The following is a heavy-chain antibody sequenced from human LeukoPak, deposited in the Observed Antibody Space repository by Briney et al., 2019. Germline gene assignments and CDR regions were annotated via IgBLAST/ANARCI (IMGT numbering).Heavy chain of an antibody. Sequence: GGSLRLSCAASGFTFSSYWMHWVRHAPGKGLVWVSRINSDGSSTSYADSVKGRFTISRDNAKNTLYLQMNSLRAEDTAVYYCAKGLSTSYYSDFDYWGQGTLVTVSS. CDR3: AKGLSTSYYSDFDY. V-gene: IGHV3-74*01. CDR2: INSDGSST. J-gene: IGHJ4*02. CDR1: GFTFSSYW. D-gene: IGHD2-2*01.